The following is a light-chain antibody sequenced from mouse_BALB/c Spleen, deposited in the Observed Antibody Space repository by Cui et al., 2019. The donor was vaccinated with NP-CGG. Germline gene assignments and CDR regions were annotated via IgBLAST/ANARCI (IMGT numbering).Light chain of an antibody. CDR1: IGAVTTSNY. CDR2: GTN. V-gene: IGLV1*01. J-gene: IGLJ1*01. Sequence: QAVVTQESALITSPGETVTLTCRSSIGAVTTSNYANWVQEKPDHLFTGLIGGTNNRAPGVPARFSGSLIGDKAALTITGVQTEDEAIYFCALWYSNHWVFGGGTKLTVL. CDR3: ALWYSNHWV.